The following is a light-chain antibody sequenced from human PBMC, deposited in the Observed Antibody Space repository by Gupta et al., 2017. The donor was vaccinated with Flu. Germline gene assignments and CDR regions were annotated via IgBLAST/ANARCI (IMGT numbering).Light chain of an antibody. Sequence: ATLSLSPGERATLSCRASQTVNPSLAWYQQKPGQAPRLLIYDASNRPAGIPARFSDSGSGTDFTLTISSVEPEDFAVYYCQQRTSWPMYTFGQGTKLEMK. J-gene: IGKJ2*01. V-gene: IGKV3-11*01. CDR3: QQRTSWPMYT. CDR1: QTVNPS. CDR2: DAS.